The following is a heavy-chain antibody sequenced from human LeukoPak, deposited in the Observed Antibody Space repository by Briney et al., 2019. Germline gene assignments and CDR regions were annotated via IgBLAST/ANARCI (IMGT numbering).Heavy chain of an antibody. CDR3: AKAGSGTSLLFDY. V-gene: IGHV3-23*01. CDR1: GFTFDNYA. D-gene: IGHD1-26*01. CDR2: ISASGGST. J-gene: IGHJ4*02. Sequence: GGSLRLSCVASGFTFDNYAMSWVRQAPGKGLEWVSTISASGGSTYYADSVKGRFTISRDSSKNTLYLQMNSLRAEDTAVYYCAKAGSGTSLLFDYWGQGTLVTVSS.